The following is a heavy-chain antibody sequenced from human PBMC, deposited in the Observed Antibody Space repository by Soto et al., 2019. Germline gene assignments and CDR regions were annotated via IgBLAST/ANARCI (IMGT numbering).Heavy chain of an antibody. CDR2: ISHSGST. V-gene: IGHV4-31*03. D-gene: IGHD2-15*01. CDR1: GGSISSAAYY. J-gene: IGHJ4*02. Sequence: QVQLQESGPGLVKPSQTLSLSCTVSGGSISSAAYYWSWIRQHPGKGLEWIGYISHSGSTYYTPSCKIRVSSSADKTKYQFSLNLTSVTAADTAVYYCAREYSYGSNFFDCWGQGALVTVSS. CDR3: AREYSYGSNFFDC.